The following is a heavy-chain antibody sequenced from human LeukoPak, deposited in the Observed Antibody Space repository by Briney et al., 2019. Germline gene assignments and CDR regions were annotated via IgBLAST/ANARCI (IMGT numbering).Heavy chain of an antibody. CDR3: ARFADCGGDCYPNWFDP. CDR2: IIPIFGTA. D-gene: IGHD2-21*02. J-gene: IGHJ5*02. CDR1: GGTFNSYA. V-gene: IGHV1-69*13. Sequence: SVKVSCKASGGTFNSYAISWVRQAPGQGLEWMGGIIPIFGTANYARKFQGRVTITADESTSTAYMELSSLRSEDTAVYYCARFADCGGDCYPNWFDPWGQGTLVTVSS.